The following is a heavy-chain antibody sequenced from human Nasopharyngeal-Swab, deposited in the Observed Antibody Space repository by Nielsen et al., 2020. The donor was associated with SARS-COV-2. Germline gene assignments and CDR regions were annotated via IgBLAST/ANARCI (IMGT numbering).Heavy chain of an antibody. CDR2: ISAYNGNT. V-gene: IGHV1-18*01. D-gene: IGHD2-8*02. Sequence: ASVTVSCKASGYTFTSHGISWVRQAPGQGLEWMGWISAYNGNTNYAQKLQGRVTMTTDTSTSTAYMELRSLRSDDTAVYYCARERDRMYGYNWFDPWGQGTLVTVSS. CDR1: GYTFTSHG. CDR3: ARERDRMYGYNWFDP. J-gene: IGHJ5*02.